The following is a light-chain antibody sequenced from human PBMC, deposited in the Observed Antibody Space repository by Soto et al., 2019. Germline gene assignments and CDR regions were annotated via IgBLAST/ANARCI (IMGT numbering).Light chain of an antibody. Sequence: IVLTQSPCTLSLSPGERATLSCRASQSVSDNYLAWYQQKPGHAPRLLIYGSSPRATVMPARFSGSGSGTEFTLTISSLHSEDSAVYYCQQYNNWRTFGQGTKVDIK. J-gene: IGKJ1*01. V-gene: IGKV3-15*01. CDR2: GSS. CDR3: QQYNNWRT. CDR1: QSVSDNY.